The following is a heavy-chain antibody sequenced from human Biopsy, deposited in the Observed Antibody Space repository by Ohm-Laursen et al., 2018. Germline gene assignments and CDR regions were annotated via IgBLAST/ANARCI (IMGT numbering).Heavy chain of an antibody. J-gene: IGHJ3*02. D-gene: IGHD3-22*01. Sequence: PSETLSLTWTVSGGSLSTYYWSWIRQPAGKGLEWIGRISSSGSTNYNPSLRSRVTLSMDTSKRQFSLKMSFVTAADTAVYYCARWTPEYDSSRYYLDAFDIWGQGTKVTVSS. CDR2: ISSSGST. V-gene: IGHV4-4*07. CDR3: ARWTPEYDSSRYYLDAFDI. CDR1: GGSLSTYY.